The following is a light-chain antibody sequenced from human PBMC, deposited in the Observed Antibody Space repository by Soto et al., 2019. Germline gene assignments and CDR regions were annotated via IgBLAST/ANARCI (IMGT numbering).Light chain of an antibody. J-gene: IGLJ1*01. CDR3: QSYDSSLSGWV. Sequence: QSVLTQPPSVSGAPGQRVTISCTGSSSNIGAGYDVHWYQQLPGTAPKVLIYGNSNRPSGVPDRFSGSKSGTSASLAITGLQAEDETDYYCQSYDSSLSGWVFGTGTKLTVL. V-gene: IGLV1-40*01. CDR1: SSNIGAGYD. CDR2: GNS.